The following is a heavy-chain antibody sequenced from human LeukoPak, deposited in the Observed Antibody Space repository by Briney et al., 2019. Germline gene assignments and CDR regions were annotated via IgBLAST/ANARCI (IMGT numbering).Heavy chain of an antibody. CDR1: GFTFSSYN. D-gene: IGHD2-15*01. CDR2: ISSTSRSYI. J-gene: IGHJ4*02. V-gene: IGHV3-21*01. Sequence: GGSLRLSCAASGFTFSSYNMNWVRQAPGKGLEWVSSISSTSRSYIYYADSVKGRFTISRDNAKNSLYLQMNSLRAEDTAVYYCARGAPYCSGGSCMYYFDYWGQGTLVTVSS. CDR3: ARGAPYCSGGSCMYYFDY.